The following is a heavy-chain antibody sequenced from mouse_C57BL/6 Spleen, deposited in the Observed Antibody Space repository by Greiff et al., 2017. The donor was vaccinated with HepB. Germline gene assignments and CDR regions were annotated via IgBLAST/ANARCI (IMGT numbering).Heavy chain of an antibody. D-gene: IGHD1-1*01. J-gene: IGHJ4*01. CDR1: GYSFTDYN. Sequence: VQLQQSGPELVKPGASVKISCKASGYSFTDYNMNWVKQSNGKSLEWIGVINPNYGTNSYNQKFKGKATLTVDQSSSTAYMQLNSLTSEDSAVYYCAREDYGSSYYAMDYWGQGTSVTVSS. CDR2: INPNYGTN. V-gene: IGHV1-39*01. CDR3: AREDYGSSYYAMDY.